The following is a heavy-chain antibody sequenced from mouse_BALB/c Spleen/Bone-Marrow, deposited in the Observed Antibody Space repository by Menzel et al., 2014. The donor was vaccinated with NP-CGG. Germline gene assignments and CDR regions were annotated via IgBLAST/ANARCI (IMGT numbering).Heavy chain of an antibody. Sequence: VQLQQSAPELVRPGASVKMSCKASGYTFTSFMIQWIKQRPGQGLEWIGYINPTRGYTDYNQKFKDRTTLTADKSSSTTYMQLTSLTSEVSAVYYCAREATYYAYFDYWGQGTALAVSS. CDR3: AREATYYAYFDY. J-gene: IGHJ2*01. CDR2: INPTRGYT. CDR1: GYTFTSFM. V-gene: IGHV1-4*02. D-gene: IGHD1-1*01.